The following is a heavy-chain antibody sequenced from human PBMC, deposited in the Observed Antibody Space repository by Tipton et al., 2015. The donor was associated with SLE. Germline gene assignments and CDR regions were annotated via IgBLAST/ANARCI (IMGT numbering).Heavy chain of an antibody. J-gene: IGHJ4*02. CDR1: GGSISSYY. CDR2: IYYSGDT. CDR3: AYRTGSRAFDY. V-gene: IGHV4-30-4*01. Sequence: TLSLTCTVSGGSISSYYWSWIRQPPGKGLEWIGYIYYSGDTYYNPSLKSRLTISLDTSKNQFSLNLSSVTAADTAVYYCAYRTGSRAFDYWGQGNMVTVSS. D-gene: IGHD1-26*01.